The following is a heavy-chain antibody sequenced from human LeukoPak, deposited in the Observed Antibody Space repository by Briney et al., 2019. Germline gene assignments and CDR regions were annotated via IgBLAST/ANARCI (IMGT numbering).Heavy chain of an antibody. J-gene: IGHJ4*02. Sequence: SETLSLTCTVSGGSISSGDYYWSWIRQPPGKGLEWIGYVYYSGSTNYNPSLKSRVTISVDTSKNQFSLKLSSVTAADTAVYYCARTNAAWSFDYWGQGTLVTVSS. CDR3: ARTNAAWSFDY. CDR2: VYYSGST. V-gene: IGHV4-61*08. D-gene: IGHD2-15*01. CDR1: GGSISSGDYY.